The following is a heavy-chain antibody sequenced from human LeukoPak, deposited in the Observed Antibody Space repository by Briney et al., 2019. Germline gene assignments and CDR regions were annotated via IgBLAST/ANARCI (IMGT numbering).Heavy chain of an antibody. J-gene: IGHJ5*02. D-gene: IGHD6-13*01. CDR1: GFTFSSYA. CDR2: ISGSGGST. Sequence: GGSLRLSCAASGFTFSSYAMSWVRQAPGKGLEWVSAISGSGGSTYYADSVKGRFIISRDNSKNTLYLQMNSLRAEDTAVYYCAKFPDSSSWGNWFDPWGQGTLVTVSS. V-gene: IGHV3-23*01. CDR3: AKFPDSSSWGNWFDP.